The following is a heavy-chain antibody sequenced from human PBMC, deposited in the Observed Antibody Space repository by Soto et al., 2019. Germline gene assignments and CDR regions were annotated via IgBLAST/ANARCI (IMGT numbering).Heavy chain of an antibody. CDR2: ISYDGSNK. V-gene: IGHV3-30*18. Sequence: QVQLVESGGGVVQPGRSLRLSCAASGFTFSSYGMHWVRQAPGKGLEWVAVISYDGSNKYYADSVKGRFTISRDNSKNTLYPQMNSPRAEDTAVYYCAKDQKDRKPASFDYWGQGTLVTVSS. CDR3: AKDQKDRKPASFDY. J-gene: IGHJ4*02. CDR1: GFTFSSYG.